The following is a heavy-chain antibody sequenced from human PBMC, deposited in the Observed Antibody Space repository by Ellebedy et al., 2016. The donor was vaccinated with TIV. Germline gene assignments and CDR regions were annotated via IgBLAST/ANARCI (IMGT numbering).Heavy chain of an antibody. CDR2: IYYSGST. CDR3: ARDLRGSSGWGDYYYYYGMDV. J-gene: IGHJ6*02. V-gene: IGHV4-31*03. D-gene: IGHD6-19*01. Sequence: SETLSLTXTVSGASISSGGYFWSWIRQHPGKGLEWIGYIYYSGSTYYSPSLKSRVTISVDTSKNQFSLKLSSVTAADTAVYYCARDLRGSSGWGDYYYYYGMDVWGQGTTVTVSS. CDR1: GASISSGGYF.